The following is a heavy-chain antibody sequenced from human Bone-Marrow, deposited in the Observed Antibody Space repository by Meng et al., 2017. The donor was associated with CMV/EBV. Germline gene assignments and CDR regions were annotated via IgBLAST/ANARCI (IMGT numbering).Heavy chain of an antibody. CDR1: GYTFTSYY. Sequence: ASVKVSCKASGYTFTSYYMHWVRQAPGQGLEWMGIINPSGGSTSYAQKFQGRVTMTRDTSTSTVYMELSSLRTEDTAVYYCAREREEPKTDYDYGMDVWGQGTTVTFSS. V-gene: IGHV1-46*01. CDR3: AREREEPKTDYDYGMDV. D-gene: IGHD1-14*01. J-gene: IGHJ6*02. CDR2: INPSGGST.